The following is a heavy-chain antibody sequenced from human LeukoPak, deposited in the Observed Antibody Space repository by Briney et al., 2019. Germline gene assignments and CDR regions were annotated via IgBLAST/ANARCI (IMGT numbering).Heavy chain of an antibody. Sequence: PGGSLRLSCAASGFTVSSNYMSWVRQAPGKGLEWVSVIYSGGSTYYADSVKGRFTISRDNSKNTLYLQMNSLRAEDTAVYYCARDLDYGGNYYFDYWGQGTLVTVSS. J-gene: IGHJ4*02. V-gene: IGHV3-66*01. D-gene: IGHD4-23*01. CDR1: GFTVSSNY. CDR2: IYSGGST. CDR3: ARDLDYGGNYYFDY.